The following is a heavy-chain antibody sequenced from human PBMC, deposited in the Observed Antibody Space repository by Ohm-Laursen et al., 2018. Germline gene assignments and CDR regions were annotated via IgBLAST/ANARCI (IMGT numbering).Heavy chain of an antibody. V-gene: IGHV4-34*01. CDR2: INHSGST. Sequence: TLSLTCAVYGGSFSGYYWRWIRQPPGKGLEWIGEINHSGSTNYNPSLKSRVTISVDTSKNQFSLKLSSVTAADTAVYYCARVKQWLIYAFDIWGQGTMVTVSS. D-gene: IGHD6-19*01. J-gene: IGHJ3*02. CDR3: ARVKQWLIYAFDI. CDR1: GGSFSGYY.